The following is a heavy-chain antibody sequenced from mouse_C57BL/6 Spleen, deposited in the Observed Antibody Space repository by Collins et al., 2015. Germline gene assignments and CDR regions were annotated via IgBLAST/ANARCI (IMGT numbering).Heavy chain of an antibody. CDR2: INPDSSTI. V-gene: IGHV4-1*02. CDR3: ATGGGGFAY. Sequence: KGLEWIGEINPDSSTINYTPSLKDKFIISRDNAKNTLYLQMSKVRSEDTALYYCATGGGGFAYWGQGTLVTVSA. J-gene: IGHJ3*01.